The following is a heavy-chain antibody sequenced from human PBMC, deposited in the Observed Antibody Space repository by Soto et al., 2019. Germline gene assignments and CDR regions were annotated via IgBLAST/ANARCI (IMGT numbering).Heavy chain of an antibody. Sequence: SVKVSCKVSGGTFSTYPINWVRQAPGQGLEFMGGIIPKFGTTNYAQKFRGTVTIIADESTSTAYMELNNLRSEDTAVYYCARVASNSTGWYIWFDPWGQGTLVTVSS. CDR2: IIPKFGTT. CDR1: GGTFSTYP. D-gene: IGHD6-19*01. CDR3: ARVASNSTGWYIWFDP. V-gene: IGHV1-69*13. J-gene: IGHJ5*02.